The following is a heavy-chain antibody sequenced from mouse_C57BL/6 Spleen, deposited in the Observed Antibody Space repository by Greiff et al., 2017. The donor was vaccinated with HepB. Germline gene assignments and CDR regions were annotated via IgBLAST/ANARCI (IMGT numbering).Heavy chain of an antibody. J-gene: IGHJ4*01. V-gene: IGHV1-52*01. CDR1: GYTFTSYW. D-gene: IGHD2-5*01. Sequence: QVQLQQSGAELVRPGSSVKLSCKASGYTFTSYWMHWVKQRPIQGLEWIGNIDPSDSETHYNQKFKDKATLTVDKSSSTAYMQLSSLTSEDSAVYYCARGAYYSNYGYYAMDYWGQGTSVTVSS. CDR2: IDPSDSET. CDR3: ARGAYYSNYGYYAMDY.